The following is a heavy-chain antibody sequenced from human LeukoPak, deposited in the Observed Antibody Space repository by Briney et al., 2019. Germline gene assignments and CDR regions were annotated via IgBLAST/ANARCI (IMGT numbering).Heavy chain of an antibody. CDR1: GGSISSYY. V-gene: IGHV4-59*01. CDR3: ATGSNSATSDAFDI. CDR2: IYYSGGT. D-gene: IGHD1-26*01. J-gene: IGHJ3*02. Sequence: SETLSLTCTVSGGSISSYYWSWIRQPPGKGLEWIGYIYYSGGTNYNPSLRSRVTMSVDTAKNQVSLNLNSVTAADTAVYYCATGSNSATSDAFDIWGQGTKVTVSS.